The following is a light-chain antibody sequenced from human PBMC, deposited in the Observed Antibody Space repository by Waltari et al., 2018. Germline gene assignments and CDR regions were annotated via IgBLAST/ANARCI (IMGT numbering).Light chain of an antibody. J-gene: IGLJ2*01. Sequence: SYELTQPPSVSVSPGQTASITCSGDELGDKYVCWYQQKPGQSPVGVIYQDKKRTSGIPERFSGSNAGNTATLTSSETQAMDEADYYWQAWDSNTVVFGGGTKVTVL. CDR2: QDK. CDR3: QAWDSNTVV. CDR1: ELGDKY. V-gene: IGLV3-1*01.